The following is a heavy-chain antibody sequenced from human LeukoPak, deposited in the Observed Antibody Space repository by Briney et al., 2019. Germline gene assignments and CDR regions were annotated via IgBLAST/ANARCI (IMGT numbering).Heavy chain of an antibody. Sequence: GGSLRLSCAASGFTFRSYGMHWVRQAPGKGLEWVAFIRNDGSNKYCTDSVKGRFTISRDNSKNTLYLQMNSLRAEDTAVYYCAKDFSVYYYDSRVLDYWGQGTLVTVSS. CDR2: IRNDGSNK. J-gene: IGHJ4*02. D-gene: IGHD3-22*01. V-gene: IGHV3-30*02. CDR1: GFTFRSYG. CDR3: AKDFSVYYYDSRVLDY.